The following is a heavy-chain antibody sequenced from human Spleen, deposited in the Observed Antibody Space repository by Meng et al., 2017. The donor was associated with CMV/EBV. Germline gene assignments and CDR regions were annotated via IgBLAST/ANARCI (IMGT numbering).Heavy chain of an antibody. CDR1: GSFRGYY. V-gene: IGHV4-34*01. CDR2: INHSGST. Sequence: GSFRGYYWSWIRQPPGKGLEWIREINHSGSTNYNPSLKSRVTISVDTSKNQFSLKLSSVTAADTAVYYCARDATVTTVAGGFYFDYWGQGTLVTVSS. D-gene: IGHD4-17*01. CDR3: ARDATVTTVAGGFYFDY. J-gene: IGHJ4*02.